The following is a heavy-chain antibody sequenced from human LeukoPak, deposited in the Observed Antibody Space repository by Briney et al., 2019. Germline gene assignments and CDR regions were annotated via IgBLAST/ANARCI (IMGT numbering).Heavy chain of an antibody. CDR2: ISAYNGNT. CDR1: GYTFTSYG. V-gene: IGHV1-18*01. J-gene: IGHJ4*02. D-gene: IGHD3-22*01. CDR3: ARLDSSGYYVDY. Sequence: ASVKVSCKASGYTFTSYGISWVRQAPGQGLEWMGWISAYNGNTDYAQKLQGRVTMTTDTSTSTAYMELRSLRSDDTAVYYCARLDSSGYYVDYWGQGTLVTVSS.